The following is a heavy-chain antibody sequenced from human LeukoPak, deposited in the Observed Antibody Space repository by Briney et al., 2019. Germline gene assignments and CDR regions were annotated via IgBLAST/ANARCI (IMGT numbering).Heavy chain of an antibody. CDR1: GFTFSSYG. CDR2: IRYDGSNK. Sequence: PGGSLRLSCAASGFTFSSYGMHWVRQAPGKGLEWVAFIRYDGSNKYYADSVKGRFTTSRDNSKNTLYLQTNSLRAEDTAVYYCAKDGGATVTRYFDYWGQGTLVTVSS. V-gene: IGHV3-30*02. D-gene: IGHD4-17*01. CDR3: AKDGGATVTRYFDY. J-gene: IGHJ4*02.